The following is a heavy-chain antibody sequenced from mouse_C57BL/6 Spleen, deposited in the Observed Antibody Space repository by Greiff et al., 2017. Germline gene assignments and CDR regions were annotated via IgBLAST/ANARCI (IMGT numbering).Heavy chain of an antibody. D-gene: IGHD3-3*01. CDR1: GYTFTSYW. CDR2: IHPNSGST. J-gene: IGHJ4*01. V-gene: IGHV1-64*01. CDR3: AREGTGGYYAMDY. Sequence: QVQLQQPGAELVKPGASVKLSCKASGYTFTSYWMHWVKQRPGQGLAWIGMIHPNSGSTNYNEKFKSKATLTVDKSSSTAYMQLSSLTSEDSAVYYCAREGTGGYYAMDYWGQGTSVTVSS.